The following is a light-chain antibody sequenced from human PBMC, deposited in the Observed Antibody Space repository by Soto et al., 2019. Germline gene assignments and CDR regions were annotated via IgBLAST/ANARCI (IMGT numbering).Light chain of an antibody. CDR1: QSVSSN. V-gene: IGKV3-15*01. CDR2: GAS. J-gene: IGKJ1*01. Sequence: EIVMTQSPATLSVSPGERATLSCRASQSVSSNLGWYQQKPGQAPRLLIYGASTRAAGISARFSGSGSGTEFTLTISSLQSEDFAVYYCQQYSEWPRTFGQGTKVEIK. CDR3: QQYSEWPRT.